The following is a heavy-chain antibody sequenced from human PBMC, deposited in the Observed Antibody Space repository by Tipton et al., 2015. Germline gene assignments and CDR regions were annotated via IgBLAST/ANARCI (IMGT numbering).Heavy chain of an antibody. CDR3: ARTGYCSGGSCYFDAFDI. CDR2: ISHSGNT. J-gene: IGHJ3*02. D-gene: IGHD2-15*01. V-gene: IGHV4-38-2*01. Sequence: TLSLTCAVSAYSISTDYYWVWIRQPPGKGLEWIGTISHSGNTFYNPSLKSRVTISADTSKNQFSLRLSSVTAADTAGYYCARTGYCSGGSCYFDAFDIWGRGTIVTVSS. CDR1: AYSISTDYY.